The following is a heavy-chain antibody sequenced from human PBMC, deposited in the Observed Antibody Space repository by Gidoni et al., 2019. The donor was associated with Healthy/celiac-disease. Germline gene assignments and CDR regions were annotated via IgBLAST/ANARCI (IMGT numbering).Heavy chain of an antibody. CDR3: TRGKTYYDFWSGYDRHDY. Sequence: EVQLVASGGGLVKPGRSLRLSCTASGFTLGDYAMRWFRQAPGKGLEWVGFIRSKAYGGTTEYAASVKGRFTISRDDSKSIAYLQMNSLKTEYTAVYYCTRGKTYYDFWSGYDRHDYWGQGTLVTVSS. J-gene: IGHJ4*02. CDR2: IRSKAYGGTT. D-gene: IGHD3-3*01. CDR1: GFTLGDYA. V-gene: IGHV3-49*05.